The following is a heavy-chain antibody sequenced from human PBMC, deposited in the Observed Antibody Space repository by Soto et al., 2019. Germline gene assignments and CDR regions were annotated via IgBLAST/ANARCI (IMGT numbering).Heavy chain of an antibody. CDR3: ARGGHVVVVTAALDY. Sequence: QVQLVQSGAEVKKPGSSVKVSCKASGDTFTDYYIHWVRQAPGQGLEWMGTVNPSGGHTTYAQHFLGRMTMTRDTSTSTLYMELTSLTSEDTAVYYCARGGHVVVVTAALDYWGQGTLVTVSS. CDR1: GDTFTDYY. J-gene: IGHJ4*02. D-gene: IGHD2-21*02. CDR2: VNPSGGHT. V-gene: IGHV1-46*01.